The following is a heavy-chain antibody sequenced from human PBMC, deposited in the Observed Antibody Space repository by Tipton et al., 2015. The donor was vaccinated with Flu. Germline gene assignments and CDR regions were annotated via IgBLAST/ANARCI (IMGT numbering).Heavy chain of an antibody. CDR3: VGVGAFDI. CDR1: GGSISSYY. V-gene: IGHV4-59*08. J-gene: IGHJ3*02. CDR2: IYYSGST. D-gene: IGHD2-8*01. Sequence: LRLSCTVSGGSISSYYWSWIRQPPGKGLEWIGYIYYSGSTNYNPSLKSRVTISVDTSKNQFSLKLSSVTAADTAVYYCVGVGAFDIWGQGTMVTVSS.